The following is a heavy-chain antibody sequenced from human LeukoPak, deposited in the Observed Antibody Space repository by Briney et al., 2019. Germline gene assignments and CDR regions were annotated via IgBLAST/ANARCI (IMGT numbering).Heavy chain of an antibody. CDR3: ARGGYYYDSSGYLFDY. V-gene: IGHV4-59*01. CDR2: IYYSGST. CDR1: GGSISSYY. Sequence: SETLSLTCTVSGGSISSYYWSWIRQPPGKGLEWIGYIYYSGSTNYNPSLKSRVTISVDTSKNQFSLKLSSVTAADTAVYYCARGGYYYDSSGYLFDYWGQGALVTVSS. J-gene: IGHJ4*02. D-gene: IGHD3-22*01.